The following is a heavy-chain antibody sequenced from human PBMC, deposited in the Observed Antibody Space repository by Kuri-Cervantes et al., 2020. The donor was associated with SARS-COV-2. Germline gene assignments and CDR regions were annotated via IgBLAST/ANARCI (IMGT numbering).Heavy chain of an antibody. J-gene: IGHJ4*02. CDR2: ISGGGDSP. V-gene: IGHV3-23*01. D-gene: IGHD5-12*01. CDR3: AKDPAYRGAYDLGKLDY. CDR1: GFTFKSYV. Sequence: GGSLRLSCAASGFTFKSYVMSWVRQAPGKGLEWVSAISGGGDSPDYADSVKGRFTISRDISKTTLFLQMDSLRAEDTAVYYCAKDPAYRGAYDLGKLDYWGQGTLVTVSS.